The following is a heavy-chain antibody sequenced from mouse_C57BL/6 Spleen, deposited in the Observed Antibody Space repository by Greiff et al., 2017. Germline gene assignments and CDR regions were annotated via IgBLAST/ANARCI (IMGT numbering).Heavy chain of an antibody. CDR1: GYSFTDYN. J-gene: IGHJ4*01. D-gene: IGHD2-3*01. V-gene: IGHV1-39*01. CDR3: ADGYSSGYYAMDY. Sequence: VQLKESGPELVKPGASVKISCKASGYSFTDYNMNWVKQSNGKSLEWIGVINPNYGTTSYNQKFKGKATLTVDQSSSTAYMQLNSLTSEDSAVYYCADGYSSGYYAMDYWGQGTSVTVSS. CDR2: INPNYGTT.